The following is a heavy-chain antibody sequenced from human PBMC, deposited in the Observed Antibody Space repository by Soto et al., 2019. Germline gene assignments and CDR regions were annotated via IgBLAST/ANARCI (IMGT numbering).Heavy chain of an antibody. Sequence: QVQLQESGPGLVKPSETLSLTCTVSGGSISSYYWSWIRQPPGKGLEWIGYIYYSGSTNYNPSLKSRVTTSVETSKNQLSLKLSSVTAADTAVYYCASGTWWPYYYYYYMDVWGKGTTVTVSS. J-gene: IGHJ6*03. V-gene: IGHV4-59*08. CDR3: ASGTWWPYYYYYYMDV. D-gene: IGHD2-15*01. CDR2: IYYSGST. CDR1: GGSISSYY.